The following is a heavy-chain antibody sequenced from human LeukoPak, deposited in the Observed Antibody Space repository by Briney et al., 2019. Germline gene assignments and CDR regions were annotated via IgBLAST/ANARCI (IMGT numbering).Heavy chain of an antibody. D-gene: IGHD5-18*01. CDR1: GGSISSYY. J-gene: IGHJ3*02. CDR2: IYTSGST. CDR3: TRVTDDAFDI. V-gene: IGHV4-4*09. Sequence: SETLSLTCTVSGGSISSYYWSWIRQPPGKGLEWIGYIYTSGSTNYNPSLKSRVTISVDTSKNQFSLKLSSVTAADTAVYYCTRVTDDAFDIWGQGTMVTVSS.